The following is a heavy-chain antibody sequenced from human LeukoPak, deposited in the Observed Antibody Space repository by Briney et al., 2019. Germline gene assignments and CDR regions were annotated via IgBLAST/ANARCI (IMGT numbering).Heavy chain of an antibody. CDR1: GFTFSRHW. Sequence: PGGSLRLSCAASGFTFSRHWMHWVRQAPGKGLVWVSRINSDGSSTSYADSVKGRFTISRDNAKNTLYLQVNSLRAEDTAVYYCAKDHYWSIDYWGRGTLVTVSS. J-gene: IGHJ4*02. D-gene: IGHD3-3*01. V-gene: IGHV3-74*01. CDR3: AKDHYWSIDY. CDR2: INSDGSST.